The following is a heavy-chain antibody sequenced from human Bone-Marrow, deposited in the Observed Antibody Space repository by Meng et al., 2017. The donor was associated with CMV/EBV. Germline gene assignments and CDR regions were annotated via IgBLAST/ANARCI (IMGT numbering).Heavy chain of an antibody. CDR2: ISSSGSTI. CDR1: GFTFSSYE. V-gene: IGHV3-48*03. Sequence: GESLKISCAASGFTFSSYEMNWVRQAPGKGLEWVSYISSSGSTIYYADSVKGRFTISRDNSKNTLYLQMNSLRAEDTAVYYCARGGSGWYGGVFDYWGQGTLVTVSS. D-gene: IGHD6-19*01. CDR3: ARGGSGWYGGVFDY. J-gene: IGHJ4*02.